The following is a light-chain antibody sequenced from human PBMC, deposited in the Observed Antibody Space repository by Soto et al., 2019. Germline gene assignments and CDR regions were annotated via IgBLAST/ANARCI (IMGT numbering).Light chain of an antibody. J-gene: IGLJ2*01. V-gene: IGLV2-14*01. Sequence: QSALTQPASVSGSPGQSMTISCTGTSSDVGGHKYVSWYQQHPDKAPKVLIFEVSNRPSGISNRFSGSKSGNTASLTISGLQAEDEADYYCSSYTSSTTSVVFGGGTKLTVL. CDR3: SSYTSSTTSVV. CDR1: SSDVGGHKY. CDR2: EVS.